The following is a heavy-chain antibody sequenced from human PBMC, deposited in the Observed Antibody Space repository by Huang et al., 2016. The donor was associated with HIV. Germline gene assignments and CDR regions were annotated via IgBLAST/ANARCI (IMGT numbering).Heavy chain of an antibody. CDR3: ARDFSVTPNYGMDV. D-gene: IGHD2-21*02. Sequence: EEQLVESGGNLVKPGGSLRLSCAASGFTFIKYTMNWFRQSLGKGLAWVSSISTGSSYIYYTDSVKGRFTISRDNAKNSLSLQMNSLRVEDTAVYYCARDFSVTPNYGMDVWGQGTTVTVSS. V-gene: IGHV3-21*01. CDR1: GFTFIKYT. CDR2: ISTGSSYI. J-gene: IGHJ6*02.